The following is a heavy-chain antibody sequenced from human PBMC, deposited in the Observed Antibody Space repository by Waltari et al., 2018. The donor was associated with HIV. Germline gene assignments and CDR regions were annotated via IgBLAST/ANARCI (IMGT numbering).Heavy chain of an antibody. CDR3: ARMTSPYFIDY. V-gene: IGHV3-74*01. Sequence: EVQLVESGGGLVRPGLSLRLSCAASGCSFRTYWMHWVRQVPGKGPVWGSRIDQDGSRISYADSVKGRFTISRDNARNILYLQMNSLRVEDTAVYYCARMTSPYFIDYWGLGTLVTVSS. J-gene: IGHJ4*02. CDR1: GCSFRTYW. D-gene: IGHD2-21*02. CDR2: IDQDGSRI.